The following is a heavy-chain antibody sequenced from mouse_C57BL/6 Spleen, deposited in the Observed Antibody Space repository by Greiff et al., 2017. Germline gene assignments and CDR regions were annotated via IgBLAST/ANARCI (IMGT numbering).Heavy chain of an antibody. V-gene: IGHV7-3*01. Sequence: ELQGVESGGGLVQPGGSLSLSCAASGFTFTDYYMSWVRQPPGKALAWLGFIRNKANGYTTEYSASVKGRFTISRANSLRILYLQMNALRAEDSATYYWARSPLWYHGYFDVWGTGTTVTVSS. CDR3: ARSPLWYHGYFDV. D-gene: IGHD2-1*01. CDR2: IRNKANGYTT. CDR1: GFTFTDYY. J-gene: IGHJ1*03.